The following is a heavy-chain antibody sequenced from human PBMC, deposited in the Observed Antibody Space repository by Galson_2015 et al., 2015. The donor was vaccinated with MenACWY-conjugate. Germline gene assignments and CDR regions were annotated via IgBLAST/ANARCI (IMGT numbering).Heavy chain of an antibody. J-gene: IGHJ4*02. D-gene: IGHD2-15*01. CDR1: GFTFSNAW. Sequence: SLRLSCAASGFTFSNAWMSWVCRAPGKGLEWVGRIKSKTDGGTTDYAAPVKGRFTISRDDSKNTLYLQMNSLKTEDTAVYYCTTDFVVVVAATRVEYWGQGTLVTVSS. CDR3: TTDFVVVVAATRVEY. CDR2: IKSKTDGGTT. V-gene: IGHV3-15*01.